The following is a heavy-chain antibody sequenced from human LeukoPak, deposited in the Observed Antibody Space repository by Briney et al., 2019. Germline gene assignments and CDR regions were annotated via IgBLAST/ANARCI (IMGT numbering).Heavy chain of an antibody. CDR3: AFSQGGGGDWPFDY. CDR1: GGSFSGYY. Sequence: NPSETLSLTCAVYGGSFSGYYWSWIRQPPGKGLEWIGEINHSGSTNCNPSLKSRVTISVDTSKNQFSLKLSSVTAADTAVYYCAFSQGGGGDWPFDYWGQGTLVTVSS. D-gene: IGHD2-21*02. J-gene: IGHJ4*02. V-gene: IGHV4-34*01. CDR2: INHSGST.